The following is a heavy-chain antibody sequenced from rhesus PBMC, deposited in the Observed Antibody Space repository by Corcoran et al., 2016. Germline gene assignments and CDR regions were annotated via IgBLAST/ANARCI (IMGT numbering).Heavy chain of an antibody. CDR2: FDPEDVEM. V-gene: IGHV1-111*02. Sequence: EVQLVQSGAEVKKPGASVKISCKASGYTFTDYYLHWVRQVPGKGLEVIGLFDPEDVEMIHAQKFQDRSTITADTSTDTAYMDLSSLRSEDTAVYYCATSRLLYYFAVCGQGVLVTVSS. D-gene: IGHD2-33*01. J-gene: IGHJ4*01. CDR3: ATSRLLYYFAV. CDR1: GYTFTDYY.